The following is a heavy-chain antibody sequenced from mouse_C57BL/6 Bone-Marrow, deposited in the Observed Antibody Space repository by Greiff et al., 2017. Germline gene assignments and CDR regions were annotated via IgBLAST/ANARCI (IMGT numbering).Heavy chain of an antibody. J-gene: IGHJ2*01. CDR1: GFNIKDAY. V-gene: IGHV14-4*01. CDR2: IDPDNGDT. CDR3: TTDSYDYDGYFDY. D-gene: IGHD2-4*01. Sequence: EVKLVESGAELVRPGASVKLSCTASGFNIKDAYMHWVKQRPEQGLEWIGWIDPDNGDTEYASKFQGKATITADTSSNTAYLQLSSLTSEDTAVYYCTTDSYDYDGYFDYWGQGTTLTVSS.